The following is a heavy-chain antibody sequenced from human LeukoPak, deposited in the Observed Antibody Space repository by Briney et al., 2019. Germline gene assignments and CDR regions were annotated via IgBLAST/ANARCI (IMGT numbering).Heavy chain of an antibody. D-gene: IGHD3-16*02. CDR1: GYSFISYW. CDR2: IYPGDSDT. V-gene: IGHV5-51*01. CDR3: ARHVIRGPPPLRYYMDV. Sequence: GESLKISCKGSGYSFISYWIGWVRQMPGKGLEWMGIIYPGDSDTRYSPSFQGQVTISADKSISTAYLQWSSLKASDTAMYYCARHVIRGPPPLRYYMDVWGKGTTVTVSS. J-gene: IGHJ6*03.